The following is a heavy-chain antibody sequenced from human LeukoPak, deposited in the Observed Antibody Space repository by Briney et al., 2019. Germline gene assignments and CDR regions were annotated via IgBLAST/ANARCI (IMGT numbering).Heavy chain of an antibody. J-gene: IGHJ4*02. Sequence: SETLSLTCAVSGGSFSGYYWSWIRQPPGKGLEWIGEINHSGSTNYNPSLKSRVTISVDTSKNQFSLKLSSVTAADTAVYYCARGLYDFWSGYPSRYFDYWGQGTLVTVSS. CDR2: INHSGST. CDR3: ARGLYDFWSGYPSRYFDY. V-gene: IGHV4-34*01. CDR1: GGSFSGYY. D-gene: IGHD3-3*01.